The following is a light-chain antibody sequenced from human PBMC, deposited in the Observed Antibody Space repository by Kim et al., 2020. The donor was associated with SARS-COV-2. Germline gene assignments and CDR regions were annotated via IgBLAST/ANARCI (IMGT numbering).Light chain of an antibody. V-gene: IGLV2-23*02. Sequence: QSALTQPASVSGSPGQSITISCTGTSSDVGSYNLVSWYQQHPGKAPKLMIYEVSKRPSGVSNRSSGSKSGNTASLTFSGLQAEDEADYYCCSYVVFGGGTQLTVL. CDR3: CSYVV. CDR1: SSDVGSYNL. CDR2: EVS. J-gene: IGLJ2*01.